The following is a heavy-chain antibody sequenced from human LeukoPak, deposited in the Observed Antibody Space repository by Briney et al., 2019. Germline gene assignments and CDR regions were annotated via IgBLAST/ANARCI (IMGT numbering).Heavy chain of an antibody. CDR2: ISYSGST. Sequence: SETLSLTCTVSGGSISSYYWSWIRQPPGKGLEWIGYISYSGSTNYNPSLKSRVTMSVDTSKNQFSLRLSSVTAADTAVYYCAGCRGGGWQNYFDTWGQGTLVTVSS. CDR3: AGCRGGGWQNYFDT. D-gene: IGHD2-15*01. CDR1: GGSISSYY. V-gene: IGHV4-59*08. J-gene: IGHJ5*02.